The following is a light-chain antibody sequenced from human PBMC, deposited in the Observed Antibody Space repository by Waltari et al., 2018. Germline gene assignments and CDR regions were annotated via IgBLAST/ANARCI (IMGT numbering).Light chain of an antibody. CDR3: QQYETYPFT. CDR1: QRFDGW. V-gene: IGKV1-5*03. Sequence: DIQMTQSPSTLSASVGDRVTITCRASQRFDGWLAWFQQRPGIAPKLLIYKTSTLESGVPSRFSDSGSGTEYTLTISGLQPDDFATYYCQQYETYPFTFGGGTKVEI. J-gene: IGKJ4*01. CDR2: KTS.